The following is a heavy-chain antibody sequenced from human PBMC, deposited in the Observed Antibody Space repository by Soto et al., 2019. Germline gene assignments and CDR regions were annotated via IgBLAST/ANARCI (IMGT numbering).Heavy chain of an antibody. CDR2: IIPIFGTA. CDR1: GGTCSSYA. D-gene: IGHD1-26*01. CDR3: NVGISWALAFDI. Sequence: GASVKFSCKASGGTCSSYAISWLRQAPGQGLEWMGGIIPIFGTANYAQKFQGRVTITADKSTSTAYMELSSLRSEDTAVYYCNVGISWALAFDIWGQGTMVTVSS. J-gene: IGHJ3*02. V-gene: IGHV1-69*06.